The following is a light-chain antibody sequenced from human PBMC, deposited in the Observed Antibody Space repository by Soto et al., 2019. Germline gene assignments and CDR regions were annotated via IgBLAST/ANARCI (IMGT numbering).Light chain of an antibody. Sequence: DIQMTQSPSTLSASVGDRVTITCRASQSIDDWLAWYQQKPGKAPKLLIYTASSLQSGVPSRFSGSGSGTEFTLTISSLQPDDFATYYCQQYPRYITFGPGTRLEI. CDR1: QSIDDW. J-gene: IGKJ5*01. CDR2: TAS. CDR3: QQYPRYIT. V-gene: IGKV1-5*03.